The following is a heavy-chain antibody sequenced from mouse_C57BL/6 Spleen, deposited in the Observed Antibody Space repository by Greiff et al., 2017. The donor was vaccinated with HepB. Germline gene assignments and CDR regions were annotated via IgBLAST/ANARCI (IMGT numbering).Heavy chain of an antibody. CDR2: LYPSDSET. Sequence: VQLQQSGAELVRPGSSVKLSCKASGYTFTSYWMDWVKQRPGQGLDWIGNLYPSDSETHYNHKFKDKATLTVDKSSSTACMQLSSLTSDDSAVYYSARRGYYDNEEGDYWGQGTPLTVSS. CDR1: GYTFTSYW. D-gene: IGHD2-4*01. CDR3: ARRGYYDNEEGDY. J-gene: IGHJ2*01. V-gene: IGHV1-61*01.